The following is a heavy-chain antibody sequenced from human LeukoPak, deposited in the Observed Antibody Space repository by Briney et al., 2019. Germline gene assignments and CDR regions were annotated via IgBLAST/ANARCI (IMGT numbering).Heavy chain of an antibody. D-gene: IGHD4-17*01. CDR3: ARAPGTTVYYYYGMDV. V-gene: IGHV3-53*04. J-gene: IGHJ6*02. Sequence: GGSLRLSCAASGFTVSSNYMSWVRQAPGKGLEWVSVIYSGGSTYYSDSVMGRFTISRHNSKNTLYLQMNSLRAEDTAVYYCARAPGTTVYYYYGMDVWGQGTTVTVSS. CDR2: IYSGGST. CDR1: GFTVSSNY.